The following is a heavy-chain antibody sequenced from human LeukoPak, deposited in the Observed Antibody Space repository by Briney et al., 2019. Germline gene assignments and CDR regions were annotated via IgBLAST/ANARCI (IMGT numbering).Heavy chain of an antibody. Sequence: GESLKISCKASGYSFTTYWIGWVRQMPGRGLEWMGIIYPGDSDTRYSPSFQGQVTISADKSISTAYLQWSSLKASDTAMYYCARGYSGYYYYYGMDVWGQGTTVTVSS. CDR3: ARGYSGYYYYYGMDV. J-gene: IGHJ6*02. CDR1: GYSFTTYW. CDR2: IYPGDSDT. V-gene: IGHV5-51*01. D-gene: IGHD5-12*01.